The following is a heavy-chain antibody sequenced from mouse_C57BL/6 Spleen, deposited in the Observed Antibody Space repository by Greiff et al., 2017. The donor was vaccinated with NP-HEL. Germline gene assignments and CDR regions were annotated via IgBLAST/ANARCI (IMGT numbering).Heavy chain of an antibody. Sequence: DVKLVESGGDLVKPGGSLKLSCAASGFTFSSYGMSWVRQTPDKRLEWVATISSGGSYTYYPDSVKGRFTISRDNAKNTLYLQMSSLKSEDTAMYYCARQAYDYEGYYFDYWGQGTTLTVSS. CDR3: ARQAYDYEGYYFDY. J-gene: IGHJ2*01. D-gene: IGHD2-4*01. V-gene: IGHV5-6*02. CDR1: GFTFSSYG. CDR2: ISSGGSYT.